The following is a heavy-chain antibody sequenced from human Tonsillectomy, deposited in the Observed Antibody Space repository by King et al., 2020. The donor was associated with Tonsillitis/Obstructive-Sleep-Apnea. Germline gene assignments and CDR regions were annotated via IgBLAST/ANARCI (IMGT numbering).Heavy chain of an antibody. D-gene: IGHD2-15*01. CDR3: AYSVREGSCGGATCYYFDF. V-gene: IGHV2-5*02. CDR2: IYWDDDE. J-gene: IGHJ4*02. CDR1: GFSLSTSGVG. Sequence: ITLKESGPTLVKPTQTLTLTCTFSGFSLSTSGVGVGWIRQPPGKALEWLALIYWDDDERYSPSLKSRLTVTKDTSKNQVVLTMTNMDPVDTATYYCAYSVREGSCGGATCYYFDFWGQGTLVTVSS.